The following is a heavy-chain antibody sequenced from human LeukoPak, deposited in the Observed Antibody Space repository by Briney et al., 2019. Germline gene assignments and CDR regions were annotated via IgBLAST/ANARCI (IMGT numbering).Heavy chain of an antibody. Sequence: GESLKISCEASGYNLSNYWINWVRQKPGKGLEWMGIIYPGDSDTRYGPSFQGHATISADRSANTAYLQWSRLEASDTAKYFCARKANGMAAPFDPWAQGTLVTVSS. CDR1: GYNLSNYW. CDR3: ARKANGMAAPFDP. D-gene: IGHD6-13*01. V-gene: IGHV5-51*01. J-gene: IGHJ5*02. CDR2: IYPGDSDT.